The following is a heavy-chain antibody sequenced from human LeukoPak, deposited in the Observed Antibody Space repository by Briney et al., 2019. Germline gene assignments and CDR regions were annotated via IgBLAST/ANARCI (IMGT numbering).Heavy chain of an antibody. CDR3: ARGNYDILSDYSLFSPRGGFDH. CDR1: GVSITLYY. J-gene: IGHJ4*02. V-gene: IGHV4-59*01. Sequence: SETLSLTCTVSGVSITLYYWTWIRQSPRKGLEWIGDISNNGSNYNPSLSSRLTFSTDTSKNHFSLRLTSVSAADTAVYYCARGNYDILSDYSLFSPRGGFDHWGQGMLVTVSS. CDR2: ISNNGS. D-gene: IGHD3-9*01.